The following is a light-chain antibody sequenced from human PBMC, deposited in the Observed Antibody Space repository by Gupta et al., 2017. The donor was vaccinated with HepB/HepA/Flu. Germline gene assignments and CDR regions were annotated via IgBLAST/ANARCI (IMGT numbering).Light chain of an antibody. CDR1: QSVLYSSNNKNY. Sequence: DIVMTQSPDSLAVSPGERATINCKSSQSVLYSSNNKNYLAWYQQKPGQPPKLLIYWASTRESGVPDRFSGSGSGTDFTLTISSLQAEDVAVYYCQQYHSPPYTFGQGTKLEIK. J-gene: IGKJ2*01. CDR2: WAS. CDR3: QQYHSPPYT. V-gene: IGKV4-1*01.